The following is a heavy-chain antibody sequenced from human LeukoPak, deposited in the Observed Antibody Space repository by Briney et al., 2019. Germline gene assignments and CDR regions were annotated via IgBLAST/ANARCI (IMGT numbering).Heavy chain of an antibody. Sequence: SVKVSCKASGGTFSSYAISWVRQAPGQGLEWMGGIIPIFGTANYAQKFQGRVTITTDESASTAYMELSSLRSEDTAVYYCARVGHEHLYYYMDVWGKGTTVTVSS. D-gene: IGHD1/OR15-1a*01. CDR2: IIPIFGTA. CDR1: GGTFSSYA. V-gene: IGHV1-69*05. CDR3: ARVGHEHLYYYMDV. J-gene: IGHJ6*03.